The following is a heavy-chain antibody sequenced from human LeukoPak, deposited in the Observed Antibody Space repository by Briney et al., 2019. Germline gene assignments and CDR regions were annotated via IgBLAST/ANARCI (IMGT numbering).Heavy chain of an antibody. CDR3: ARDADSSGYYGGYYYYYGMDV. CDR1: GFTFRSYW. D-gene: IGHD3-22*01. Sequence: GGSLRLSCAASGFTFRSYWMSWVRQAPGKGLEWVANIKQDGSEKYYVDSVKGRFTISRDNAKNSLYLQMNSLRAEDTAVYYCARDADSSGYYGGYYYYYGMDVWGQGTTVTVSS. CDR2: IKQDGSEK. V-gene: IGHV3-7*01. J-gene: IGHJ6*02.